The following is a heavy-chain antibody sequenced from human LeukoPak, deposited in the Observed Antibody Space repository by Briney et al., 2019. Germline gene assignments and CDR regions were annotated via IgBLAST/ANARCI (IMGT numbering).Heavy chain of an antibody. CDR3: ARDSWPNYYDSSGYPPRFRDYYYYGMDV. CDR1: GYTFTSYY. D-gene: IGHD3-22*01. J-gene: IGHJ6*02. CDR2: INPSGGST. Sequence: ASVKVSCKESGYTFTSYYMHWVRQAPGQGLEWMGIINPSGGSTSYAQKFQGRVTMTRDTSTSTVYMELSSLRSEDTAVYYCARDSWPNYYDSSGYPPRFRDYYYYGMDVWGQGTTVTVSS. V-gene: IGHV1-46*01.